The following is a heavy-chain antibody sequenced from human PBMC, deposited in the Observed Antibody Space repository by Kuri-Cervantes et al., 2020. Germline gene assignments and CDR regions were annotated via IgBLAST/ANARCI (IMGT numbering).Heavy chain of an antibody. CDR1: GYTFTSYG. J-gene: IGHJ4*02. V-gene: IGHV1-18*01. CDR2: ISAYNGDT. CDR3: ARVGYCSSTSCHAEFDY. Sequence: ASVKVSCKASGYTFTSYGISWVRQAPGQGLEWMGWISAYNGDTNYAQKLQGRVTMTTDTSTSTAYMELRSLRSDDTAVYYCARVGYCSSTSCHAEFDYWGQGTLVTVSS. D-gene: IGHD2-2*01.